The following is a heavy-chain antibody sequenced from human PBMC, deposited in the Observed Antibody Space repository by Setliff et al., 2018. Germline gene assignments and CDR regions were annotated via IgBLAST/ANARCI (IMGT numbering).Heavy chain of an antibody. D-gene: IGHD2-2*02. Sequence: PGESLKISCAASGFTFSSYGMNWVRQAPGKGLEWLSYTSSSSTTIYYADSVKGRFTVSRDNAKNSLYLQMNSLRADDAAVYYCARSSAPIKRDYMDVWGKGTTVTVSS. V-gene: IGHV3-48*01. CDR2: TSSSSTTI. J-gene: IGHJ6*03. CDR3: ARSSAPIKRDYMDV. CDR1: GFTFSSYG.